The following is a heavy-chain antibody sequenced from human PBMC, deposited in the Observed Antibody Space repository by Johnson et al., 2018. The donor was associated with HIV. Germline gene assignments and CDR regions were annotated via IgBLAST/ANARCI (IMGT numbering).Heavy chain of an antibody. Sequence: VQLVESGGSVVRPGGSLRLSCAGSGFTFDDYGLSWVRQAPGKGLEWVAGMNWNGGSTGYADSVKGRYIISRDNAKRSLYLQMNGLRVEDTALYYCARGPPWLWGSGGAFDVWGRGTMVTVSS. CDR1: GFTFDDYG. CDR3: ARGPPWLWGSGGAFDV. V-gene: IGHV3-20*04. D-gene: IGHD3-16*01. CDR2: MNWNGGST. J-gene: IGHJ3*01.